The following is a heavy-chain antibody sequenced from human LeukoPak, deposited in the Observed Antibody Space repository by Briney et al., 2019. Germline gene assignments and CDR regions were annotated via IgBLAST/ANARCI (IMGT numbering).Heavy chain of an antibody. Sequence: SETLSLTCAVYGGSFSGYYWSWIRQPPGKGLEWIGEINHSGSTNYNPSLKSRFTISVDTSKNQFSLKLSSVTAADTAVYYCARGRGDYVLRWCDYWGQGTLVTVSS. CDR1: GGSFSGYY. D-gene: IGHD4-17*01. CDR2: INHSGST. CDR3: ARGRGDYVLRWCDY. J-gene: IGHJ4*02. V-gene: IGHV4-34*01.